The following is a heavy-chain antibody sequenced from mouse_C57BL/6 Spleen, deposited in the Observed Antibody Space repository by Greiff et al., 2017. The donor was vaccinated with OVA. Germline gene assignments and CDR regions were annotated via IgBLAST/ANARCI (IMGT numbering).Heavy chain of an antibody. D-gene: IGHD2-4*01. CDR2: ISNLAYSI. Sequence: EVMLVESGGGLVQPGGSLKLSCAASGFTFSDYGMAWVRQAPRKGPEWVAFISNLAYSIYYADTVTGRFTISRENAKNTLYLEMSSLRSEDTAMYYGARPGDYDDGWFAYWGQGTLVTVSA. V-gene: IGHV5-15*01. CDR1: GFTFSDYG. CDR3: ARPGDYDDGWFAY. J-gene: IGHJ3*01.